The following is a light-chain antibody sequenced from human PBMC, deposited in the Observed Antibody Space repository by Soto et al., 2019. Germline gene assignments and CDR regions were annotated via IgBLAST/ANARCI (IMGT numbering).Light chain of an antibody. J-gene: IGKJ1*01. CDR3: QQYNNYSWT. V-gene: IGKV1-5*03. CDR1: QSISSW. Sequence: DIQLTQSPSTLSASVGDRVTLTCRASQSISSWLAWYQQKPGKAPKLLIYKASSIESGVPSRFSGSGSGTEFTLTISSLQPDDFATYYCQQYNNYSWTFGQGTKVDIK. CDR2: KAS.